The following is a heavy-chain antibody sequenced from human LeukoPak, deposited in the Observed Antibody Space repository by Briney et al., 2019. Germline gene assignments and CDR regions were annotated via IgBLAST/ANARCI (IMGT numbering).Heavy chain of an antibody. CDR3: TRGDPNSGYYY. CDR1: GFTFSGSA. J-gene: IGHJ4*02. Sequence: GGSLRLSCAASGFTFSGSAMHWVRQASGKGLEWVGRIRSKANSYATAYAASVKGRFTISRDDSKNTAYLQMNSLKTEDTAVYYCTRGDPNSGYYYWGQGTLVTVSS. D-gene: IGHD3-22*01. V-gene: IGHV3-73*01. CDR2: IRSKANSYAT.